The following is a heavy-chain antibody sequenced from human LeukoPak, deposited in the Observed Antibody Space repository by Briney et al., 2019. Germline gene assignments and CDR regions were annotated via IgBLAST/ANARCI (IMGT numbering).Heavy chain of an antibody. CDR1: GYTFTSYG. J-gene: IGHJ6*02. CDR2: ISAYNGNT. CDR3: ARDSYSGYLRMTHYYYGMDV. V-gene: IGHV1-18*01. Sequence: ASVKVSCKASGYTFTSYGISWVRQAPGQGLEWMGWISAYNGNTNYAQKLQGRVTMTTDTSTSTAYMELRSLRSDDTAVYYCARDSYSGYLRMTHYYYGMDVWGQGTTVTVSS. D-gene: IGHD5-12*01.